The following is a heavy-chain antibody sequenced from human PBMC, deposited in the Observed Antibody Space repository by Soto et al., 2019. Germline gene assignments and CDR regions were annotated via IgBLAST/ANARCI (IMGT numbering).Heavy chain of an antibody. J-gene: IGHJ4*02. V-gene: IGHV4-59*01. CDR2: IYYSGST. Sequence: PSETLSLACTVSGGSISSYYWSWIRQPPGKGLEWIGYIYYSGSTNYNPSLKSRVTISVDTSKNQFSLKLSSVTAADTAVYYCARDHPRYQWLIHYWGQATLVTVSS. CDR3: ARDHPRYQWLIHY. D-gene: IGHD5-12*01. CDR1: GGSISSYY.